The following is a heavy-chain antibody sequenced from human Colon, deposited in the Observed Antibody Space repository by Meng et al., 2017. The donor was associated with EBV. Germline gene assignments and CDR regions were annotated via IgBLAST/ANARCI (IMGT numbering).Heavy chain of an antibody. Sequence: QVQLQESGPGLVTPSQXLSLTCTVSGGSMSSGDYFWNWIRQPPGKGLEWIGYIYYSGNTYYNPSLKSRVTISIDTSKNQFSLKLSSVTAADTAVYYCARAEYYNWFDPWGQGTLVTVSS. CDR3: ARAEYYNWFDP. V-gene: IGHV4-30-4*01. J-gene: IGHJ5*02. CDR1: GGSMSSGDYF. D-gene: IGHD1-14*01. CDR2: IYYSGNT.